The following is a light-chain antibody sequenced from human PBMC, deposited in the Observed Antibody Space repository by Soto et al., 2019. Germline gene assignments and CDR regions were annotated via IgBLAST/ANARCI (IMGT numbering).Light chain of an antibody. CDR1: QSISTY. CDR2: KAS. V-gene: IGKV1-5*03. J-gene: IGKJ1*01. Sequence: IRMTQSPSSLSAATGDRVTITCRASQSISTYLAWYQQKPGKAPKLLIYKASSLESGVPSRFSGSGSGTEFTLTIHSLQPDDFATYYCQQYNSYFPTFGQGTKVDIK. CDR3: QQYNSYFPT.